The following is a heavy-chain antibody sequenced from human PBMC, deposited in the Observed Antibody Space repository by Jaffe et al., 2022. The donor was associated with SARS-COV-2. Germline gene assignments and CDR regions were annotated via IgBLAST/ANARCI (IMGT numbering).Heavy chain of an antibody. V-gene: IGHV1-46*01. CDR2: INPSGGPSGGPT. Sequence: QEQLVQSGAEVKKPGASVRISCKASGYIFMSYHMHWVRQAPGQGLEWVGFINPSGGPSGGPTTYAQRFQGRVSMTRDMSTSTFHMDLSSLRSEDTAIYYCARAVTYGRIDVWGQGTRVTVSA. CDR1: GYIFMSYH. D-gene: IGHD2-15*01. J-gene: IGHJ3*01. CDR3: ARAVTYGRIDV.